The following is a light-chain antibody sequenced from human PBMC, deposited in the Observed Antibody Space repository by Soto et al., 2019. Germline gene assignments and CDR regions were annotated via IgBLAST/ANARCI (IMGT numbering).Light chain of an antibody. CDR1: QSVSSSY. V-gene: IGKV3-20*01. J-gene: IGKJ1*01. CDR2: GAS. CDR3: QDYGCLPKR. Sequence: IVLSLSLVAVSLYPRERATHSFRATQSVSSSYLAWYQQKPGQAPRLLIYGASSRATGIPDRVSGSGSGTDFTLTIICLEPEDFARYGSQDYGCLPKRFGEG.